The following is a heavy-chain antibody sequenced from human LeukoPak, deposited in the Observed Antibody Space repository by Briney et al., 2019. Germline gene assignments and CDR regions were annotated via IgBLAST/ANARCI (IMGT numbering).Heavy chain of an antibody. CDR3: AQGPSIVLMEI. Sequence: ASVKVSCKASGYTFTSYYMHWVRQAPGKGLEWMGGFDPEDGETIYAQKFQGRVTMTEDTSTDTAYMELSSLRSEDTAVYYCAQGPSIVLMEIWGQGTLVTVSS. CDR2: FDPEDGET. V-gene: IGHV1-24*01. J-gene: IGHJ4*02. CDR1: GYTFTSYY. D-gene: IGHD2-8*01.